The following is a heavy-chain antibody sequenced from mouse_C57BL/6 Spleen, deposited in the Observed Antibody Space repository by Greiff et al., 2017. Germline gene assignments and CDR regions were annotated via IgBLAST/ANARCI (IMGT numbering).Heavy chain of an antibody. CDR3: ARDYSNSLAY. V-gene: IGHV1-64*01. CDR2: IHPNSGST. D-gene: IGHD2-5*01. CDR1: GYTFTSYW. J-gene: IGHJ3*01. Sequence: QVHVKQSGAELVKPGASVKLSCKASGYTFTSYWMHWVKQRPGQGLEWIGMIHPNSGSTNYNEKFKSKATLTVDKSSSTAYMQLSSLTSEDSAVYYCARDYSNSLAYWGQGTLVTVSA.